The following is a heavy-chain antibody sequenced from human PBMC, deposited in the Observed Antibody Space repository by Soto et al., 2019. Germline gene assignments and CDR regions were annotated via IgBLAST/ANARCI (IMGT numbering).Heavy chain of an antibody. CDR2: IYYSGST. D-gene: IGHD3-22*01. Sequence: QVQLQESGPGLVKPSQTLSLTCTVSGGSISSGGYYWSWIRQHPGKGLEWIGYIYYSGSTYYNPSLESRVTISVDTSKNQFSLKLSSVTAADTAVYYCATLYDSSGYIDYWGQGTLVTVSS. CDR1: GGSISSGGYY. J-gene: IGHJ4*02. V-gene: IGHV4-31*03. CDR3: ATLYDSSGYIDY.